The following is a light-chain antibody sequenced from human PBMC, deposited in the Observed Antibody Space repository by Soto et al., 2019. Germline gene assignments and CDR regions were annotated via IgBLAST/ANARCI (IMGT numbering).Light chain of an antibody. CDR3: QQYGCSPRT. Sequence: EIVLTQSPGTLSLSPGESATLSGRASQSVSSSYLAWYQQKPGQAPRLLIYGASSRATGIPDRFSGSGSGTDFTLTISRLEPEDFAVYYCQQYGCSPRTFGQGTKVEIK. CDR2: GAS. V-gene: IGKV3-20*01. CDR1: QSVSSSY. J-gene: IGKJ1*01.